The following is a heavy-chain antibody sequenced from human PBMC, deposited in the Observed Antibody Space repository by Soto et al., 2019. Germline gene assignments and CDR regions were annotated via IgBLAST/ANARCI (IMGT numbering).Heavy chain of an antibody. CDR3: AHKGYGDYPIYS. Sequence: QITLKESGPTLVKPTQTLTLTCTFSGFSLSTSRVGVGWIRQPPGTALEWLAVIYWDDNKHYSPSLKSRLTITKDTSKTQVVLTITNMDPVDTATYCCAHKGYGDYPIYSWGQGTLVIVSS. V-gene: IGHV2-5*02. CDR2: IYWDDNK. D-gene: IGHD4-17*01. CDR1: GFSLSTSRVG. J-gene: IGHJ4*02.